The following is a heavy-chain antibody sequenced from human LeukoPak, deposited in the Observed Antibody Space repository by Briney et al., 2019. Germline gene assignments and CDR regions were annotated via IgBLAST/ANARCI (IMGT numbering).Heavy chain of an antibody. Sequence: SVTLSLTCTVSGYSISSGYYWGWIRQPPGKGLEWIGSIYHSGSTYYNPSLKSRVTISVDTSKNQFSLKLSSVTAADTAVYYCATYSSGWRTDYWGQGTLVTVSS. V-gene: IGHV4-38-2*02. CDR2: IYHSGST. CDR3: ATYSSGWRTDY. D-gene: IGHD6-19*01. J-gene: IGHJ4*02. CDR1: GYSISSGYY.